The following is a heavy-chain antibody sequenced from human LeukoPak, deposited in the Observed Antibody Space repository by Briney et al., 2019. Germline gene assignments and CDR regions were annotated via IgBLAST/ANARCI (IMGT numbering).Heavy chain of an antibody. CDR1: GFTFSSYT. V-gene: IGHV3-21*01. CDR3: ARDDEANKGGDY. D-gene: IGHD2/OR15-2a*01. Sequence: GGSLRLSCATSGFTFSSYTMXXXRQAPGKXXXXXSSXXXXXACIYYAXAXKXRFTVSRDNAKNSLYLQMNSLRAEDTAFYYCARDDEANKGGDYWGQGTLVSVSS. CDR2: XXXXXACI. J-gene: IGHJ4*02.